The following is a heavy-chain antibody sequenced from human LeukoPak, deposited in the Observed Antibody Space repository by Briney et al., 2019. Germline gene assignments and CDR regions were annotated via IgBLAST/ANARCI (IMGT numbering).Heavy chain of an antibody. Sequence: GASVKVSRKASGYTFTGYYMHWVRQAPGQGLEWMGWINPNSGGTNYAQKFQGRVTMTRDTSISTAYMELSRLRSDDTAVYYCARDIRGGYYYDSSGYPDYWGQGTLVTVSS. CDR2: INPNSGGT. J-gene: IGHJ4*02. V-gene: IGHV1-2*02. D-gene: IGHD3-22*01. CDR3: ARDIRGGYYYDSSGYPDY. CDR1: GYTFTGYY.